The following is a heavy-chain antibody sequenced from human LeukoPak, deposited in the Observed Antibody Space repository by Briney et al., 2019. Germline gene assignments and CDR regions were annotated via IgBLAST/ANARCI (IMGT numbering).Heavy chain of an antibody. CDR2: ISSSSSTI. V-gene: IGHV3-48*01. J-gene: IGHJ4*02. CDR3: AKDRDTIMVKVFDY. CDR1: GFTFSSYS. Sequence: GGSLRLSCAASGFTFSSYSMNWVRQAPGKGLEWVSYISSSSSTIYYADSVKGRFTISRDNSKNTLYLQMNSLRAEDTAVYYCAKDRDTIMVKVFDYWGQGTLVTVSS. D-gene: IGHD5-18*01.